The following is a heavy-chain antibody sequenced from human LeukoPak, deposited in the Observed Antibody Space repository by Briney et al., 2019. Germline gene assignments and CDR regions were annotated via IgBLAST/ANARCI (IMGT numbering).Heavy chain of an antibody. CDR3: AKEGHGSSLDY. V-gene: IGHV3-30*18. D-gene: IGHD6-13*01. CDR1: GFTFSSYD. Sequence: AGRSLRLSCAASGFTFSSYDMHWVRQAPGKGLEWVAVISYDGSNKYYADSVKGRFTISRDNSKNTLYLQMNSLRAEDTAVYYCAKEGHGSSLDYWGQGTLVTVSS. CDR2: ISYDGSNK. J-gene: IGHJ4*02.